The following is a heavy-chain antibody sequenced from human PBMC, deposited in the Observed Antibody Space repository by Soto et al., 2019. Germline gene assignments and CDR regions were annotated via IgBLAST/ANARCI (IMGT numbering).Heavy chain of an antibody. CDR1: GFTISASA. D-gene: IGHD3-22*01. Sequence: PGGSLRLSCAASGFTISASAMHWVRQASGKGLEWVGRIRGKADSHATVYAASVNGRFTISRDDSKNTAYLQMISLKTEDTAVYYCTRHVDGGGYNFDYWGQGALVTVSS. CDR3: TRHVDGGGYNFDY. CDR2: IRGKADSHAT. V-gene: IGHV3-73*01. J-gene: IGHJ4*02.